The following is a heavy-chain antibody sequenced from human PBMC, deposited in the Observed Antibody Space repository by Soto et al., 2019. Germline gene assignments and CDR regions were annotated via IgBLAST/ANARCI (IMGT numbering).Heavy chain of an antibody. J-gene: IGHJ6*02. V-gene: IGHV1-46*01. CDR3: AREPVGKKKYYDFWSGSLSDYYYYGMDV. D-gene: IGHD3-3*01. Sequence: GASVKVSCKASGYTFTSYYMHWVRQAPGQGLEWMGIINPSGGSTSYAQKFQGRVTMTRDTSTSTVYMELSSLRSEDTAMYYCAREPVGKKKYYDFWSGSLSDYYYYGMDVWGQGTTVTVSS. CDR2: INPSGGST. CDR1: GYTFTSYY.